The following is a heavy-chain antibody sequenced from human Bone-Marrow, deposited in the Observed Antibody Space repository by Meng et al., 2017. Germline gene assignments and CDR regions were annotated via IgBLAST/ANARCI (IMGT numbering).Heavy chain of an antibody. CDR1: GGSISSYY. CDR3: ARVVPAARDWFDP. CDR2: IYHSGST. J-gene: IGHJ5*02. Sequence: GSLRLSCTVSGGSISSYYWSWIRQPPGKGLEWIGSIYHSGSTYYNPSLKSRVTISVDTSKNQFSLKLSSVTAADTAVYYCARVVPAARDWFDPWGQGTLVTVSS. D-gene: IGHD2-2*01. V-gene: IGHV4-59*08.